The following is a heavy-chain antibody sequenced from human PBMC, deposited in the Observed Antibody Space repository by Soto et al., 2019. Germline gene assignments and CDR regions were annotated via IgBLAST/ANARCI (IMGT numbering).Heavy chain of an antibody. CDR1: GYIFTRYG. D-gene: IGHD6-19*01. V-gene: IGHV1-18*01. J-gene: IGHJ5*01. Sequence: HVQLVQSGAEVEKPGASVKVSCKASGYIFTRYGITWVRQVPGQGLEWMEWISAYKGDRNYAQTVQDRVTMTADPSTRTSYMDRRSLTFDVTIVYYWASLSVAGTCPPPNGFDFCGQGTLDTVSS. CDR2: ISAYKGDR. CDR3: ASLSVAGTCPPPNGFDF.